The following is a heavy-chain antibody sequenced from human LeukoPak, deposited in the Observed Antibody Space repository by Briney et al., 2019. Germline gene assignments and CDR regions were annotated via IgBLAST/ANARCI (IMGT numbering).Heavy chain of an antibody. Sequence: SETLSLTCTVSGGSISGYYWSWIRQPPGKGLEWIGQIYSSGSTKYNPSFKSRVTISLDTSRSQFSLKLSSVTAADTAVYYCVRLRGSGVDYWGQGTLVTVSS. D-gene: IGHD3-16*01. CDR2: IYSSGST. V-gene: IGHV4-59*08. J-gene: IGHJ4*02. CDR1: GGSISGYY. CDR3: VRLRGSGVDY.